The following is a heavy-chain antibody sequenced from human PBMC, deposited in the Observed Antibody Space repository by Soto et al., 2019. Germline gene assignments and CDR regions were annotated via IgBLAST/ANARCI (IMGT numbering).Heavy chain of an antibody. CDR1: GYTFTNYG. CDR2: ISGSNGNT. CDR3: ARDWGSSQHHWFDP. Sequence: QVQLVQSGAEVKKPGASVKVSCKASGYTFTNYGINWVRQAPGQGLEWMGWISGSNGNTNYAQKLQGRVTMTTDTPTSTAYMEVRGLRSDDKAVYYCARDWGSSQHHWFDPWGQGTLVTVSS. V-gene: IGHV1-18*01. J-gene: IGHJ5*02. D-gene: IGHD3-16*01.